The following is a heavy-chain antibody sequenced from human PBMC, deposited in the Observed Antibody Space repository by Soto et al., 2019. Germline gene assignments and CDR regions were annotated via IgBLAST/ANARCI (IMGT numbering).Heavy chain of an antibody. CDR1: GGSISSYY. J-gene: IGHJ1*01. V-gene: IGHV4-59*08. CDR3: ARHKGSSWYGGIQH. Sequence: PSETLSLTCTVSGGSISSYYWSWIRQPPGKGLEWIGYIYYSGSTNYNPSLKSRVTISVDTSKNQFSLKLSSVTAADTAVYYCARHKGSSWYGGIQHWGQGTLVTVSS. CDR2: IYYSGST. D-gene: IGHD6-13*01.